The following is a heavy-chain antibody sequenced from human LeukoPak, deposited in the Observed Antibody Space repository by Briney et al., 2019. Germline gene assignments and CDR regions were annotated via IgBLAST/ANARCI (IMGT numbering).Heavy chain of an antibody. V-gene: IGHV1-18*04. CDR2: IHIYRGNT. D-gene: IGHD6-13*01. CDR1: GYTFTGYY. CDR3: ARDVGITVADSFDP. J-gene: IGHJ5*02. Sequence: ASAKVSCKASGYTFTGYYMHWVRQAPGQGLEWMGWIHIYRGNTNYAQKFQGRVTMTTDTSTSTVYMEVRGLRSDDTAMYYCARDVGITVADSFDPWGQGTLVTVSS.